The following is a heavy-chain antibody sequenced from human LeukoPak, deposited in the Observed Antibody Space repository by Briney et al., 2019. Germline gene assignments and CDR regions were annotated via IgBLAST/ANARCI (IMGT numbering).Heavy chain of an antibody. CDR3: AGPVGRYSSGLYYYYFDY. V-gene: IGHV4-4*02. CDR2: MYLSGTT. D-gene: IGHD3-22*01. CDR1: GDSINSLDL. J-gene: IGHJ4*02. Sequence: SETLSLTCTVSGDSINSLDLWSWVRQPPGKGLEWIGEMYLSGTTHSNPSVKSRVTISIDKSKNQFFLNLSSVTAADTAVYYCAGPVGRYSSGLYYYYFDYWGQGALVTVSS.